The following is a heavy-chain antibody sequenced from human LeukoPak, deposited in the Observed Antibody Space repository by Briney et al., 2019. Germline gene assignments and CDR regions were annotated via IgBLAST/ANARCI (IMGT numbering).Heavy chain of an antibody. Sequence: GGSLGLSCAASGFTINSYWMSWVRQAPGKGLEWVANIDPDGSEKQYGDSVKGRFTTSRDNAKNSLYLQMNSLRAEDTAIYYCARIYYFGDNNWRYFDNWGQGTLVTVSS. CDR3: ARIYYFGDNNWRYFDN. CDR1: GFTINSYW. CDR2: IDPDGSEK. J-gene: IGHJ4*02. D-gene: IGHD3-10*01. V-gene: IGHV3-7*01.